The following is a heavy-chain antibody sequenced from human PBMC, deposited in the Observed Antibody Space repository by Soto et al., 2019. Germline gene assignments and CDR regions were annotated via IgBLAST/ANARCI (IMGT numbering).Heavy chain of an antibody. J-gene: IGHJ4*02. CDR2: IIPMYGTP. CDR3: GGGGGYCTSTSCFDY. D-gene: IGHD2-2*03. CDR1: GGSFSSSA. Sequence: SVKVSCKASGGSFSSSAVNWVRQAPGQGLEWMGGIIPMYGTPNYAQKFQGRGSIAADESTSTVYLELSSLKSEDTAVYYCGGGGGYCTSTSCFDYWGQGTLVTVSS. V-gene: IGHV1-69*13.